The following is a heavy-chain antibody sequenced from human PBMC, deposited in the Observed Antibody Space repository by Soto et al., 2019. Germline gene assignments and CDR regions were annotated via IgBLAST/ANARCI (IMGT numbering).Heavy chain of an antibody. V-gene: IGHV4-31*03. CDR1: GGSISSCGYY. CDR2: IYYSGST. Sequence: SETLSPTRTVSGGSISSCGYYLSWIRQHPGKGLEWIGYIYYSGSTYYNPSLKSRVTISVDTSKNQFSLKLSSVTAADTAVYYCARDPTXWGQGTLVTVSS. J-gene: IGHJ4*02. CDR3: ARDPTX.